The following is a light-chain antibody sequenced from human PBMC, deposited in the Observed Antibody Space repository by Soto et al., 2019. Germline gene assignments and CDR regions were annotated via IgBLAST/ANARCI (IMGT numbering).Light chain of an antibody. J-gene: IGKJ4*01. CDR1: QSVSSN. Sequence: EIVMTQSPATLSVSPGERATLSCRASQSVSSNLAWYQQKPGQAPRLLIYGASTRATGIPARFSGSGSGTEFTLTISSQQSEDFAVYYCQQYNNWPLTFGGGNKVEIK. CDR2: GAS. V-gene: IGKV3D-15*01. CDR3: QQYNNWPLT.